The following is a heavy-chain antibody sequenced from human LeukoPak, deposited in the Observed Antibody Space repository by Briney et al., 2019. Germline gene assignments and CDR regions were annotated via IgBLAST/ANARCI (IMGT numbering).Heavy chain of an antibody. CDR3: ARGLGYGNSGPADY. J-gene: IGHJ4*02. D-gene: IGHD3-22*01. Sequence: PGGSLRLSCAASGFTFSSYGMHWVRQPPGKGLEWIGEINHSGSTNYNPSLKSRVSISVDTSKKQFSLKLSSVTAGDTAVYYCARGLGYGNSGPADYWGQGTLVTVSS. CDR1: GFTFSSYG. V-gene: IGHV4-34*01. CDR2: INHSGST.